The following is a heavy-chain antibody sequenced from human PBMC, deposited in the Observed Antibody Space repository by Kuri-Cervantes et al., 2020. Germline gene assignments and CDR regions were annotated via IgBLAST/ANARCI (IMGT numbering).Heavy chain of an antibody. D-gene: IGHD6-13*01. J-gene: IGHJ6*02. V-gene: IGHV1-69*13. Sequence: SVKVSCKASGYTFTSYGISWVRQAPGQGLEWMGGIIPIFGTANYAQKFQGRVTITADESTSTAYMELSSLRSEDTAVYYCARAPPSAGTDEELSYYYYGMDVWGQGTTVTVSS. CDR3: ARAPPSAGTDEELSYYYYGMDV. CDR1: GYTFTSYG. CDR2: IIPIFGTA.